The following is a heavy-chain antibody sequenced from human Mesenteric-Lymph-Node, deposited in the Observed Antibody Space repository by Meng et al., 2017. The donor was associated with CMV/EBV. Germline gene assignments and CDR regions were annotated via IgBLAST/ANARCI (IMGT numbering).Heavy chain of an antibody. V-gene: IGHV3-69-1*02. J-gene: IGHJ4*02. CDR3: AKRGYYDSSSSYAPFDF. Sequence: GESLKISCAASGFTFSDYYMNWVRQAPGKGLEWVSSISSSSTIYYADSVKGRFTISRDNAKNSLYLQMNSLRAEDTAVYYCAKRGYYDSSSSYAPFDFWGQGTLVTVSS. D-gene: IGHD3-22*01. CDR1: GFTFSDYY. CDR2: ISSSSTI.